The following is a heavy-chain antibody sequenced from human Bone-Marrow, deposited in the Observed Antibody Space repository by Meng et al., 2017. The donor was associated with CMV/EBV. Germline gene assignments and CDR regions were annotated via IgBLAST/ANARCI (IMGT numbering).Heavy chain of an antibody. J-gene: IGHJ5*02. CDR2: IYSGGST. CDR1: GFTFSSYG. V-gene: IGHV3-NL1*01. Sequence: GGSLRLSCAASGFTFSSYGMHWVRQAPGKGLEWVSVIYSGGSTYYADSVKGRFTISRDNSKTTLYLQMNSLRAEDTAVYYCARDHCSSTSCYIGGWFDPWGQGTLVTVSS. D-gene: IGHD2-2*01. CDR3: ARDHCSSTSCYIGGWFDP.